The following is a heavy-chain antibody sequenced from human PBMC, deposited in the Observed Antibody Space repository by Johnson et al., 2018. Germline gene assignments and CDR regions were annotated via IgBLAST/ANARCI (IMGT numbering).Heavy chain of an antibody. V-gene: IGHV4-59*01. CDR1: GGSISSYY. Sequence: VQLVESGPGLVRPSETLSLRCPVSGGSISSYYWRWIPQSPGKGLEWIGYVYYTGRNNYNPSLKSRVTISVDRSKNQFSLKLRSVTAADTAVYYCARLLISSRGVDVWGKGTTVTVSS. D-gene: IGHD6-6*01. CDR2: VYYTGRN. J-gene: IGHJ6*04. CDR3: ARLLISSRGVDV.